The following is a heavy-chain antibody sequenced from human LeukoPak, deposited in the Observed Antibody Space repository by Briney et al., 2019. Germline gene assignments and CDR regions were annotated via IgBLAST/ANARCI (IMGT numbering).Heavy chain of an antibody. D-gene: IGHD1-26*01. J-gene: IGHJ4*02. Sequence: GGSLRLSCAASGFTFSSYAMSWVRQAPGKGLEWVSAISGSGGSTYYADSVKGRFTISRDNSRNTLYLQMNSLRAEDTAVYYCAKDRESGSYLFDYWGQGTLVTVSS. CDR3: AKDRESGSYLFDY. CDR1: GFTFSSYA. CDR2: ISGSGGST. V-gene: IGHV3-23*01.